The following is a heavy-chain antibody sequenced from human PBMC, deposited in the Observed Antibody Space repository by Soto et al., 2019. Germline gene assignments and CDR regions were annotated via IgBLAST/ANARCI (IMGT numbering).Heavy chain of an antibody. J-gene: IGHJ5*02. CDR1: GYIFTRYW. Sequence: LRISCTASGYIFTRYWIGWMRQMPVKGLEWMGIIYPGDSHTRYSPSFQGQVTISADKSISTAYLQWSSLKASDTAMYYCARHSRYSYAVNWFDPWGQGTMVTVSS. V-gene: IGHV5-51*01. D-gene: IGHD5-18*01. CDR2: IYPGDSHT. CDR3: ARHSRYSYAVNWFDP.